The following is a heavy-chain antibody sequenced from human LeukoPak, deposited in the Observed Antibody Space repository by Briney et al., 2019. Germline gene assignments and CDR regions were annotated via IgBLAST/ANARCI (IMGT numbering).Heavy chain of an antibody. Sequence: GSLRLSCAASGFTFSSYAMHWVRQAPGEGLEWVAVISYDGSNKYYADSVKGRFTISRDNSKNTLYLQMNSLRAEDTAVYYCASGVGIAAAGYYFDYWGQGTLVTVSS. V-gene: IGHV3-30-3*01. CDR1: GFTFSSYA. CDR3: ASGVGIAAAGYYFDY. D-gene: IGHD6-13*01. J-gene: IGHJ4*02. CDR2: ISYDGSNK.